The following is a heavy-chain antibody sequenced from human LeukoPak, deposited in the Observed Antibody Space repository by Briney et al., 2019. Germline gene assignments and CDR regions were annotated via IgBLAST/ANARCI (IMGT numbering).Heavy chain of an antibody. D-gene: IGHD3-22*01. V-gene: IGHV3-53*01. Sequence: GGSLRLSCAASGFTVSSNYMSWVRQAPGKGLEWVSVIYSGGSTYYADSVKGRFTISRDNAKNSLYLQMNSLRAEDTAVYYCARDMRHYYYDSSGYPDYWGQGTLVTVSS. J-gene: IGHJ4*02. CDR2: IYSGGST. CDR3: ARDMRHYYYDSSGYPDY. CDR1: GFTVSSNY.